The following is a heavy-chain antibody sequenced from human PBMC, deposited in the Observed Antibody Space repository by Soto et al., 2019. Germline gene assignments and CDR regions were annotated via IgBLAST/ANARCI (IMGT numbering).Heavy chain of an antibody. CDR2: ISGSGGST. J-gene: IGHJ4*02. D-gene: IGHD5-18*01. V-gene: IGHV3-23*01. CDR1: GFTFSSYA. CDR3: AKDGGYSYGYNDY. Sequence: GGALRLSCAASGFTFSSYAMSWVRQAPGKGLEWVSAISGSGGSTYYADSVKGRFTISRDNSKNTLYLQMNSLRAEDTAVYYWAKDGGYSYGYNDYWGQGTLVTVPS.